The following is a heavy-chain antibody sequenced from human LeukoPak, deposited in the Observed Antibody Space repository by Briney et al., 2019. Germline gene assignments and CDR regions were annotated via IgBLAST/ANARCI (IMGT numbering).Heavy chain of an antibody. CDR3: AKDIRSKTKRFLEWLLFDY. V-gene: IGHV3-43*02. J-gene: IGHJ4*02. Sequence: GGSLRLSCAASGFTFDDYAINWVRQAPGKGLEWVSLISGDGGSTYYADSVKGRFTISRDNSKNSLYLQMNSLRTEDTALYYCAKDIRSKTKRFLEWLLFDYWGQGTLVTVSS. CDR1: GFTFDDYA. D-gene: IGHD3-3*01. CDR2: ISGDGGST.